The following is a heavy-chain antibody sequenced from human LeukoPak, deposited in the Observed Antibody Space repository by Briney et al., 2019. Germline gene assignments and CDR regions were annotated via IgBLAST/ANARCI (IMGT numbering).Heavy chain of an antibody. D-gene: IGHD2-21*02. CDR3: ARRINCGGDCYSHNGKDV. CDR2: ISSSSSYT. CDR1: GFTFSDYY. V-gene: IGHV3-11*03. Sequence: GGSLRLSSAASGFTFSDYYMSWIRQAPGKGLEWVSYISSSSSYTNYADSVKGRFTISRDNAKNSLYLQMNSLRAEDTAVYYCARRINCGGDCYSHNGKDVWGQGTAVTVSS. J-gene: IGHJ6*02.